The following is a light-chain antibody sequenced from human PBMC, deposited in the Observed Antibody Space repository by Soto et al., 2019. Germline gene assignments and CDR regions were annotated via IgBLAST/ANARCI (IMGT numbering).Light chain of an antibody. CDR1: QDISTS. Sequence: DIQLTQSPSFLSASVGDIVTITCRASQDISTSLAWYQQKPGKAPKLLIYAASTLQSGVPSRFSGSGSGADFILTITRLQPEDFATYYCQQLNGYPVTFGQGTRLEI. J-gene: IGKJ5*01. V-gene: IGKV1-9*01. CDR2: AAS. CDR3: QQLNGYPVT.